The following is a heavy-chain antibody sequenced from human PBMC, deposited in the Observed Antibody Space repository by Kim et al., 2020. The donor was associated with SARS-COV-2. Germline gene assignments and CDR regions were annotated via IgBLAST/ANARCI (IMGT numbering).Heavy chain of an antibody. D-gene: IGHD3-22*01. Sequence: VKGRFTISRDNSKNTLYLQMNSLRAEDTAVYYCAKETDYYDSSGYFCLGFWGQGTLVTVSS. V-gene: IGHV3-30*02. CDR3: AKETDYYDSSGYFCLGF. J-gene: IGHJ4*02.